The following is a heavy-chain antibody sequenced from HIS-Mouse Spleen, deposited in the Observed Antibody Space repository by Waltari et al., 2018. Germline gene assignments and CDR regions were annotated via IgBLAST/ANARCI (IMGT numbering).Heavy chain of an antibody. CDR2: IYRSGST. V-gene: IGHV4-38-2*02. CDR3: ASSEITIAAPSYYFDY. Sequence: QVQLQESGPGLVKPSETLSLTCTVSGYSISSGYYWGWIRQPPGKGLEWIGSIYRSGSTYYNPSLKSRVTISVDTSKNQFSLKLSSVTAADTAVYYCASSEITIAAPSYYFDYWGQGTLVTVSS. J-gene: IGHJ4*02. D-gene: IGHD6-6*01. CDR1: GYSISSGYY.